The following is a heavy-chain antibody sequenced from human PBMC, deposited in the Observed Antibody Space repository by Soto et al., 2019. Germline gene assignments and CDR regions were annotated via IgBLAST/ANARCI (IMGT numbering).Heavy chain of an antibody. V-gene: IGHV3-30-3*01. CDR2: ISYDGSNK. Sequence: PGGSLRLSCAASGFTFSSYAMHWVRQAPGKGLEWVAVISYDGSNKYYADSVKGRFTISRDNSKNTLYLQMNSLRAEDTAVYYCARGIAARNYYYYYGMDVWGQGTTVTVSS. D-gene: IGHD6-6*01. J-gene: IGHJ6*02. CDR3: ARGIAARNYYYYYGMDV. CDR1: GFTFSSYA.